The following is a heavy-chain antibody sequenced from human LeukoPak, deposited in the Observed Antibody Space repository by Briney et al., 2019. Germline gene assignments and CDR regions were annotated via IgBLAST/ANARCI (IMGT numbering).Heavy chain of an antibody. J-gene: IGHJ3*02. Sequence: PGRSLRLSCAASGFTFNNYGMHWVRQAPGKGLEWVALIWYDGTNKYYGDSVKGRFTISRDNSKNTLYLQMNSLRAEDTAVYYCARGRFGELSVATFYIWGQGTMVTVSS. V-gene: IGHV3-33*01. CDR2: IWYDGTNK. D-gene: IGHD3-10*01. CDR1: GFTFNNYG. CDR3: ARGRFGELSVATFYI.